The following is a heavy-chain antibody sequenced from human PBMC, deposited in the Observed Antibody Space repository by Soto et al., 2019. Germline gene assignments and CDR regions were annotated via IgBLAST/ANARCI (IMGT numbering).Heavy chain of an antibody. J-gene: IGHJ4*02. Sequence: GESLKISCKGSGYSFTSYWIGWVRQMPGKGLEWMGIIYPGDSDTRYSPSFQGQVTISADKSISTAYLQWSSLKASDTAMYYCARHGSIFGLGYYFDYWGQGTLVTVSS. V-gene: IGHV5-51*01. CDR1: GYSFTSYW. D-gene: IGHD3-3*02. CDR2: IYPGDSDT. CDR3: ARHGSIFGLGYYFDY.